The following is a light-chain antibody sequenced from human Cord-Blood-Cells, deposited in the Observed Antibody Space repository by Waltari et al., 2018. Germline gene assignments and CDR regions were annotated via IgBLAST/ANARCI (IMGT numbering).Light chain of an antibody. V-gene: IGKV1-39*01. Sequence: DIQMTQSPSSLSASVGDRVTITCRASQSISSYLNWYQQKTGTAPKLLIYAASSLQSGAPSRFSGSGSGTDSTLTISSLQPEDFATYDCQQSYSTPLAFGQGTKVAIK. CDR2: AAS. CDR3: QQSYSTPLA. CDR1: QSISSY. J-gene: IGKJ1*01.